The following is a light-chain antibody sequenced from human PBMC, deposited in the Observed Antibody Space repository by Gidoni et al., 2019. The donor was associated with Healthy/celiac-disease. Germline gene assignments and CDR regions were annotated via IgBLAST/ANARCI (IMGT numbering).Light chain of an antibody. CDR2: GAS. CDR1: QSVSSSY. V-gene: IGKV3-20*01. J-gene: IGKJ1*01. Sequence: EIVLTQSPGTLSLSPRERATLSCRASQSVSSSYLAWYQQKPGQAPRLLIYGASSRATGIPDRFSGSGSGTDFTLTISRLDPEDFAVYYCQQYGSSRTFXQXTKVEIK. CDR3: QQYGSSRT.